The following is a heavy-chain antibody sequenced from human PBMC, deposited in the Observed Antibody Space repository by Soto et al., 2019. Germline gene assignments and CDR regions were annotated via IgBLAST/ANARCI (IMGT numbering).Heavy chain of an antibody. D-gene: IGHD2-2*01. V-gene: IGHV1-2*04. CDR2: INPNSGGT. CDR1: GYTFTGYY. J-gene: IGHJ6*02. Sequence: QVQLVQSGAEVKKPGASVKVSCKASGYTFTGYYMHWVRQAPGQGLEWMGWINPNSGGTNYAQKFQGWVTMTRDTSISTAYMELSRLRSDGTAVYYCARGPGGYCSSTSCGAYGMDVWGQGTTVTVSS. CDR3: ARGPGGYCSSTSCGAYGMDV.